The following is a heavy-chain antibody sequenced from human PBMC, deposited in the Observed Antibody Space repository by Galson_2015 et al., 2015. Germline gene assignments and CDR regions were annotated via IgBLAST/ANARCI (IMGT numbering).Heavy chain of an antibody. CDR2: ISSDGSNK. CDR1: GFTFSSYA. D-gene: IGHD5-18*01. CDR3: ARDAVTAMVSYPDY. V-gene: IGHV3-30*01. Sequence: SLRLSCAASGFTFSSYAMHWVRQAPGKGLEWVAVISSDGSNKYYADSVKGRFTISRDNSKNTLYLQMNSLRAEDTAVYYCARDAVTAMVSYPDYWGQGTLVTVSS. J-gene: IGHJ4*02.